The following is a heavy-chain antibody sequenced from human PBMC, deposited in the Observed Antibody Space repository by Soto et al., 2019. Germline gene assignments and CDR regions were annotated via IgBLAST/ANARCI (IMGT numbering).Heavy chain of an antibody. CDR1: GGSFSGYY. CDR2: INHSGST. J-gene: IGHJ4*02. D-gene: IGHD6-19*01. CDR3: ASVNSSGWSSAGLHDY. Sequence: SETLSLTCAVYGGSFSGYYWSWIRQPPGKGLEWIGEINHSGSTNYNPSLKSRVTISVDTSKNQFSLKLSSVTAADTAVYYCASVNSSGWSSAGLHDYWGQGTLVTVSS. V-gene: IGHV4-34*01.